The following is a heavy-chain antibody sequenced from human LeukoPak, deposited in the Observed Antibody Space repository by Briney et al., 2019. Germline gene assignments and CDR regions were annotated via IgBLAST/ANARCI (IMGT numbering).Heavy chain of an antibody. CDR2: ISAYNGNT. V-gene: IGHV1-18*01. Sequence: ASVKVSCKASGYTFTSYGISWVRQAPGQGLEWMGWISAYNGNTNYAQKFQGRVTMTTDTSTSTAHMELRSLRSDDTAVYYCVRDRDIVVIPAAHNWFDPWGQGTLVTVSS. D-gene: IGHD2-2*01. J-gene: IGHJ5*02. CDR3: VRDRDIVVIPAAHNWFDP. CDR1: GYTFTSYG.